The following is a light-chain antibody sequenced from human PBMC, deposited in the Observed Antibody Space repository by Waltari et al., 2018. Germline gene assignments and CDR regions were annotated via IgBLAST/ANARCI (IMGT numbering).Light chain of an antibody. V-gene: IGKV3-20*01. CDR1: QSVSSSY. J-gene: IGKJ1*01. Sequence: EIVLTQSPGILSLSPGERATLSCRASQSVSSSYLAWYQQKPGQAPRLLIYSASSRATGIPDRFSGSGSGTDFTLTISRLEPEDFAVYYCQQYVTSPWTFGQGTKVGTK. CDR3: QQYVTSPWT. CDR2: SAS.